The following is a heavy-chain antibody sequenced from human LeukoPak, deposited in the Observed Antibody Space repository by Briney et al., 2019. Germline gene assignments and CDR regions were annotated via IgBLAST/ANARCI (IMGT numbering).Heavy chain of an antibody. J-gene: IGHJ6*03. CDR2: INPSSGGT. Sequence: GASVKVSCKASGYTFTGYYIHWVRQAPGQGLEWMGWINPSSGGTKFAQKFQGRVTVTRDTSLSTAYMELSRLRSDDTALYYCARDAVTIFGPRAYYYMDVWGKGTTVTVSS. D-gene: IGHD3-3*01. CDR3: ARDAVTIFGPRAYYYMDV. CDR1: GYTFTGYY. V-gene: IGHV1-2*02.